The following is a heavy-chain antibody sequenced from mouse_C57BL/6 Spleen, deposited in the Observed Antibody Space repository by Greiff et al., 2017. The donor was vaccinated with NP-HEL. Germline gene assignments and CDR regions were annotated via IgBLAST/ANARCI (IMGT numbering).Heavy chain of an antibody. CDR1: GYTFTDYY. Sequence: QVQLKQSGAELVKPGASVKISCKASGYTFTDYYINWVKQRPGQGLEWIGKIGPGSGSTYYNEKFKGKATLTADKSSSTAYMQLSSLTSEDSAVYFGARRTIYYDYDCGFAYWGQGTLVTVSA. CDR3: ARRTIYYDYDCGFAY. D-gene: IGHD2-4*01. CDR2: IGPGSGST. V-gene: IGHV1-77*01. J-gene: IGHJ3*01.